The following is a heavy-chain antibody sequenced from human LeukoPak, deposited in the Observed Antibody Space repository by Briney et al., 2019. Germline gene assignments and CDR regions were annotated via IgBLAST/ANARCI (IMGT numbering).Heavy chain of an antibody. D-gene: IGHD6-13*01. V-gene: IGHV1-2*02. J-gene: IGHJ6*03. Sequence: ASVKVSCKASGYTFTGYYMHWVRQAPGHGLEWMGWINPNSGGTNYAQKFQGRVTMTRDTSISTAYMELSRLRSDDTAVYYCARVARSSSWYGYYMDVWGKGTTVTISS. CDR2: INPNSGGT. CDR3: ARVARSSSWYGYYMDV. CDR1: GYTFTGYY.